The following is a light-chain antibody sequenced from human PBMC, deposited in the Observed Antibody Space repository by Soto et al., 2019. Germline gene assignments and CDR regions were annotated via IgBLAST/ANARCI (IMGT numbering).Light chain of an antibody. CDR1: SSNIGSNT. CDR3: AAWHDSLNGYV. CDR2: SNN. Sequence: QSVLTQPPSASGTPGQRVTISCSGSSSNIGSNTVNWYQQLPGTAPKLLIYSNNQRPSGVPDRFSGSKSGTSASLAISGLQSEDEADYYCAAWHDSLNGYVFGTGTKLT. J-gene: IGLJ1*01. V-gene: IGLV1-44*01.